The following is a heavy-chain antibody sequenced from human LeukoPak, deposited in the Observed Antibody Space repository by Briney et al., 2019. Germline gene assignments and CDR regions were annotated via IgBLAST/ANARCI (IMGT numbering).Heavy chain of an antibody. CDR2: IYYSGST. Sequence: SATLSLTCTVSGGSISSSSYYWGWIRQPPGKGLAWIGSIYYSGSTYYTPSLKSRVTISVDTSKNQFSLKLSSVTAADTAVYYCVIVNWGKGDYWGQGTLVTVSS. CDR1: GGSISSSSYY. J-gene: IGHJ4*02. CDR3: VIVNWGKGDY. D-gene: IGHD7-27*01. V-gene: IGHV4-39*01.